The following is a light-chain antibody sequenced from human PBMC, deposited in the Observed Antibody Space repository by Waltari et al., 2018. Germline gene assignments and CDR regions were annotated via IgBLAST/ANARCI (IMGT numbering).Light chain of an antibody. V-gene: IGKV3-11*01. CDR3: QQYDTWPQT. CDR1: QPVGNF. J-gene: IGKJ2*01. Sequence: EIVLTQSPATLSLSPGERATLSCRASQPVGNFLAWYRQKPGQAPRLLIYDASIRAIGIPARFSGSGSGTDFTLTISSPEPEDFAVYFCQQYDTWPQTFGQGTKLEI. CDR2: DAS.